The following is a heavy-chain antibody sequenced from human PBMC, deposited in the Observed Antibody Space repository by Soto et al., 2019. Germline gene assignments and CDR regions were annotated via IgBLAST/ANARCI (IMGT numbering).Heavy chain of an antibody. CDR3: ARDRKGEWELRPSRWFDP. Sequence: QVQLVQSGAEVKKPGASVKVSCKASGYTFTSYYMHWVRQAPGQGLEWMGIINPSGGSTSYAQKFQGRVTMTRDTSTSTVYMERSSLRSEDTAVYYCARDRKGEWELRPSRWFDPWGQGTLVTVSS. J-gene: IGHJ5*02. CDR1: GYTFTSYY. D-gene: IGHD1-26*01. V-gene: IGHV1-46*01. CDR2: INPSGGST.